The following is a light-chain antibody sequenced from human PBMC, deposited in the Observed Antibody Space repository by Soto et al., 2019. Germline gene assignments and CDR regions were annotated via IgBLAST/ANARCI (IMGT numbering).Light chain of an antibody. CDR3: QQYVISPRT. CDR1: QSVSSSY. Sequence: EIVLTQSPGTLSLSPGERATLSCRASQSVSSSYLAWYQQKPGQAPRLLIYGASSRATGIPDRFSGSGSGTYFTLTISRLELEDFAVYYCQQYVISPRTFGQGTKLEIK. V-gene: IGKV3-20*01. CDR2: GAS. J-gene: IGKJ2*01.